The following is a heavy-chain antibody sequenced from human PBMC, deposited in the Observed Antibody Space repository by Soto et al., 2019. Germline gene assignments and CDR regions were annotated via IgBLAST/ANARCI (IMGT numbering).Heavy chain of an antibody. V-gene: IGHV3-15*01. CDR3: TTLDGITMVRGVYHYYYYYMDV. Sequence: GGSLRLSCAASGFTFSNAWMSWVRQAPGKGLEWVGRIKSKTDGGTTDYAAPVKGRFTISRDDSKNTLYLQMNSLKTEDTAVYYCTTLDGITMVRGVYHYYYYYMDVWGKGTTVTVSS. D-gene: IGHD3-10*01. CDR2: IKSKTDGGTT. J-gene: IGHJ6*03. CDR1: GFTFSNAW.